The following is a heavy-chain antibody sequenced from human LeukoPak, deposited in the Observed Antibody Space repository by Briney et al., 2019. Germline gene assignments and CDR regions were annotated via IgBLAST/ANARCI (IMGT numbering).Heavy chain of an antibody. V-gene: IGHV3-53*01. CDR2: IYSGGST. D-gene: IGHD3-9*01. CDR3: ARVATGWGVDYFDY. J-gene: IGHJ4*02. Sequence: GGSLRLSCAASGFTVSSNYMSWVRQAPGKGLEWVSVIYSGGSTYYADSVKGRFTISRDNSKNTLYLRMNSLRAEDTAVYYCARVATGWGVDYFDYWGQGTLVTVSS. CDR1: GFTVSSNY.